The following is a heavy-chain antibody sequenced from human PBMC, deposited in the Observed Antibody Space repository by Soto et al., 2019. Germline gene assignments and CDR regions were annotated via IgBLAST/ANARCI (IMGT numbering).Heavy chain of an antibody. V-gene: IGHV4-39*01. CDR2: IYYSGST. CDR1: GGSISSSRSY. CDR3: ARRGLVGATTFDY. J-gene: IGHJ4*02. D-gene: IGHD1-26*01. Sequence: PSETLSLTCTVSGGSISSSRSYWGWIRQPPGKGLECIGSIYYSGSTYYSPSLKSRVTISVDTSKNQFSLKLSSVTAADTAVYYCARRGLVGATTFDYWGQGTLVPVSP.